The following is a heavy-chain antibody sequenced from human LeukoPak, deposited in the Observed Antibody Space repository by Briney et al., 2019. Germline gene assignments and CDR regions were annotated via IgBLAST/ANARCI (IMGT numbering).Heavy chain of an antibody. V-gene: IGHV3-30*04. D-gene: IGHD6-19*01. CDR1: GFTFSSYA. CDR2: ISHDGNSK. J-gene: IGHJ5*02. CDR3: AKDLYGSDWYNYFDP. Sequence: GRSLRLSCAASGFTFSSYAMHWVRQAPGKGLEWVAVISHDGNSKQYADFAKGRFTISRDNSKNTLYLQMNSLTTEDTAVYHCAKDLYGSDWYNYFDPWGQGALVTVSS.